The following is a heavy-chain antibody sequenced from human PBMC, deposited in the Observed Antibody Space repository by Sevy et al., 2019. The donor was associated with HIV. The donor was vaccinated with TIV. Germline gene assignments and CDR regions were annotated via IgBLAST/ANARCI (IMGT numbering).Heavy chain of an antibody. V-gene: IGHV3-15*01. D-gene: IGHD5-12*01. CDR3: ITDPAYSGYDEEVINYYFYGMDV. J-gene: IGHJ6*02. CDR2: IKSEFDGGAI. Sequence: GGSLRLSCTASGFTFSSAWMSWVRQAPGKGLEWVGRIKSEFDGGAIDYAAPVKGRFTISREDSKNTVYLQMNSLKTEDTAVSYCITDPAYSGYDEEVINYYFYGMDVWGQGTTVTVSS. CDR1: GFTFSSAW.